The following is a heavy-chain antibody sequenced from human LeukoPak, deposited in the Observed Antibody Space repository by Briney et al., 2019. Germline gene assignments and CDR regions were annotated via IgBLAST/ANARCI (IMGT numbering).Heavy chain of an antibody. CDR1: GFTVSNAW. J-gene: IGHJ6*02. V-gene: IGHV3-15*01. D-gene: IGHD3-16*01. Sequence: GGSLRLSCAASGFTVSNAWMSWVRQAPGKGLEWVGRVKGKTDRGTTDYAAPVKGRFTISRDDSKNTLFLQMNSLETEDTAVYYCTTVRGSGNFGLDVWGQGTTVTVSS. CDR3: TTVRGSGNFGLDV. CDR2: VKGKTDRGTT.